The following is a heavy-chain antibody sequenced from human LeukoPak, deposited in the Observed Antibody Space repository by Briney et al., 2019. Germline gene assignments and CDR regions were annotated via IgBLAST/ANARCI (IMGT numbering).Heavy chain of an antibody. CDR1: GFTFSSYA. J-gene: IGHJ4*02. V-gene: IGHV3-23*01. Sequence: GGSLRPSCSASGFTFSSYAMSWVRQAPGKGLEWVSAISGGGDTTYTADSVKGRFTISRDNSKNTVSLHMDSLRVEDTAVYYCAGISYSGTWPVGYWGQGTLVTV. CDR2: ISGGGDTT. CDR3: AGISYSGTWPVGY. D-gene: IGHD6-6*01.